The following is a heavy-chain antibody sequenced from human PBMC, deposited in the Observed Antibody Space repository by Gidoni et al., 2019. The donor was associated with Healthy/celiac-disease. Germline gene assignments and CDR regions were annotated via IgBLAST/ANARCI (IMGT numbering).Heavy chain of an antibody. CDR1: GFTFSSYS. J-gene: IGHJ4*02. Sequence: EVQLVESGGGLVQPGGSLRLSCAASGFTFSSYSMNWVRQAPGKGLEWVSYISSSSSTIYYADSVKGRFTISRDNAKNSLYLQMNSLRAEDTAVYYCASALSSYGDYVLHYFDYWGQGTLVTVSS. CDR2: ISSSSSTI. D-gene: IGHD4-17*01. CDR3: ASALSSYGDYVLHYFDY. V-gene: IGHV3-48*04.